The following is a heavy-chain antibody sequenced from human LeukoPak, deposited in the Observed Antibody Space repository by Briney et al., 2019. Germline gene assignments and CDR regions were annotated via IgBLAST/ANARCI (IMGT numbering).Heavy chain of an antibody. Sequence: SETLSLTCTVSGYSISSGYYWGWIRQPPGKGLEWIGSIYHSGSTYYDPSLKSRVTLSVDTSKNQFSLKLNSVTAADTAVYYCARVGHNSGWGSNWFDPWGQGTLVTVSS. J-gene: IGHJ5*02. CDR1: GYSISSGYY. D-gene: IGHD6-25*01. CDR2: IYHSGST. V-gene: IGHV4-38-2*02. CDR3: ARVGHNSGWGSNWFDP.